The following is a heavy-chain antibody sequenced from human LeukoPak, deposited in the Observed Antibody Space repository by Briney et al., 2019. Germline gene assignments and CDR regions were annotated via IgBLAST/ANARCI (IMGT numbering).Heavy chain of an antibody. CDR1: EFTFSNYN. V-gene: IGHV3-48*01. CDR3: ARAKRNGFDI. Sequence: GGSLRLSCAASEFTFSNYNMNWVRQAPGKGLEWVSYIRSSSSTIYYADSVKGRFTISRDNAKNSLYLQMNSLRAEDTAVYYCARAKRNGFDIWGQGTMVTVSS. J-gene: IGHJ3*02. CDR2: IRSSSSTI.